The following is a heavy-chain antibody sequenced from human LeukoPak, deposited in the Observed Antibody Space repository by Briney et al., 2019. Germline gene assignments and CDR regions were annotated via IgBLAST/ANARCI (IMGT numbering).Heavy chain of an antibody. D-gene: IGHD6-13*01. V-gene: IGHV4-34*01. CDR3: ARHRAAAGHDY. Sequence: SETLSLTCAVYGGSFSGYYWSWIRQPPGKGLEWIGEINHSGSTNYNPSLKSRVTISVDTSKNQFSLKLSSVTAADTAVYYCARHRAAAGHDYWGQGTLVTVSS. CDR2: INHSGST. J-gene: IGHJ4*02. CDR1: GGSFSGYY.